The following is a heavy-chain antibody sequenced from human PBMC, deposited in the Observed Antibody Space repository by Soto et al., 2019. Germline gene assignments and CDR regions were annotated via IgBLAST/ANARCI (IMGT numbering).Heavy chain of an antibody. CDR2: INHSGST. CDR3: ARFCYFASSGCPTCPYGLDV. D-gene: IGHD3-22*01. CDR1: GGSFSGNY. V-gene: IGHV4-34*01. Sequence: SETLSLTCGVSGGSFSGNYWTWIRQPPGKGLQWIGEINHSGSTNYNPSLRSRVTISIDTSRNQFSLNLTSVTAADTAVYYCARFCYFASSGCPTCPYGLDVWGLGTTVTVSS. J-gene: IGHJ6*02.